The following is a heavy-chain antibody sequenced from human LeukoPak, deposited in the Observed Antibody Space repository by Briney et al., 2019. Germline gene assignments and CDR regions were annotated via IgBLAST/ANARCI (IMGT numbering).Heavy chain of an antibody. Sequence: GGSLRLSCAASGFTVSSNYMSWVRQAPGKGLEWVSVIYSGGSTYYADSVKGRFTISRDNSKNTLYLQMNSLRAEDTAVYYCAKSRITMIVVVIPYYYYMDVWGKGTTVTVSS. J-gene: IGHJ6*03. CDR3: AKSRITMIVVVIPYYYYMDV. D-gene: IGHD3-22*01. CDR2: IYSGGST. V-gene: IGHV3-53*01. CDR1: GFTVSSNY.